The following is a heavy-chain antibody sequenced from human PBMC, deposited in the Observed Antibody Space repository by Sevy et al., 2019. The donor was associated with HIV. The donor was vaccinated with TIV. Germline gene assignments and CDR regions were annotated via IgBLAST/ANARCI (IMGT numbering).Heavy chain of an antibody. D-gene: IGHD4-4*01. J-gene: IGHJ4*02. Sequence: SETLSLTCTVSGGSISSSSYYWGWIRQPPGKGLEGIGSIYYSGSTYYNPSIKSRVTISVDTSKNQFSLKLSSVTAADTAVYYCARRGFEDTVNGYFDYLGQGTLVTVSS. CDR2: IYYSGST. CDR1: GGSISSSSYY. CDR3: ARRGFEDTVNGYFDY. V-gene: IGHV4-39*01.